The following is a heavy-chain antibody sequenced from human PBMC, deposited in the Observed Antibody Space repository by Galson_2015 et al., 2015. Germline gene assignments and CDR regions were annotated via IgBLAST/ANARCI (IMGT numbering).Heavy chain of an antibody. CDR2: VFKSGTT. J-gene: IGHJ3*01. CDR3: ARTRGGRDAFDL. Sequence: LSLTCTVSADSMRRSSHYWGWIRQAPGPGLAWIGSVFKSGTTYAPPSLKSRVSISLDPSPNHFSLILVSVTAADAAVYYCARTRGGRDAFDLWGQGSTVAVSS. CDR1: ADSMRRSSHY. V-gene: IGHV4-39*01. D-gene: IGHD3-16*01.